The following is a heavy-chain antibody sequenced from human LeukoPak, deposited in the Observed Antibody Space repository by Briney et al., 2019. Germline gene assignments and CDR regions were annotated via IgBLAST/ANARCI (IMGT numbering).Heavy chain of an antibody. J-gene: IGHJ4*02. CDR3: AREGAYYDSSGYLMY. V-gene: IGHV3-74*01. Sequence: GGSLRLSCAASGFTFSSYWMHWVRQAPGKGLVWVSRINSDGSSTSYADSVKGRFTISRDNAKNSLYLQMNSLRAEDTAVYYCAREGAYYDSSGYLMYWGQGTLVTVSS. D-gene: IGHD3-22*01. CDR1: GFTFSSYW. CDR2: INSDGSST.